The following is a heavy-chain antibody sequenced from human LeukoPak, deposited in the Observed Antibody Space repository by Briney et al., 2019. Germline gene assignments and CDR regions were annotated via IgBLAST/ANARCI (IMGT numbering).Heavy chain of an antibody. D-gene: IGHD6-19*01. CDR1: GGSISTSY. V-gene: IGHV4-59*01. CDR2: ILYSGST. CDR3: ASVRGYSSGWYASGFDP. Sequence: SETLSLTCTVSGGSISTSYWNWVRQPPGKGLEWIGYILYSGSTNYNPSLESRVTISVDASKNQFSLKLTSVTAADTAVYYCASVRGYSSGWYASGFDPWGQGTLVTVSS. J-gene: IGHJ5*02.